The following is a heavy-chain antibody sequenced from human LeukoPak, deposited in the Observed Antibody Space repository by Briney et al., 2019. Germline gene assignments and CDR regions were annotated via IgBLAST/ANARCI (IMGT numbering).Heavy chain of an antibody. CDR1: GFTFSGYA. J-gene: IGHJ6*03. Sequence: PGGSLRLSCVAYGFTFSGYAMTWVRQTPGKGLEWVSSISGSGGSTYYADSVRGRFTISRDNSKNTLYVQMNSLRAEDTAVYYCAKGSRATAPYYYYYMDVWGKGTTVTVSS. V-gene: IGHV3-23*01. D-gene: IGHD5-12*01. CDR3: AKGSRATAPYYYYYMDV. CDR2: ISGSGGST.